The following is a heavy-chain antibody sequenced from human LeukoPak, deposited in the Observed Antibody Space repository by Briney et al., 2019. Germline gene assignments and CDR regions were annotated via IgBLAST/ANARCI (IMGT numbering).Heavy chain of an antibody. CDR3: ARDYCSSISCYTRWFDP. CDR2: IYSGGDT. Sequence: GGSLRLSCAAYGFTVSSNFMSWVRQAPGKGLEWVSVIYSGGDTYYADSVKGRFTISRDNFKNPLYLQMNSLRTDDTAVYYCARDYCSSISCYTRWFDPWGQGTLVTVSS. J-gene: IGHJ5*02. V-gene: IGHV3-53*05. D-gene: IGHD2-2*02. CDR1: GFTVSSNF.